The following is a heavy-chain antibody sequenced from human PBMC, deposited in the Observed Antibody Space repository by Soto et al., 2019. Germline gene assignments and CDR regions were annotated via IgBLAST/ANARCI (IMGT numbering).Heavy chain of an antibody. V-gene: IGHV3-33*01. CDR3: ARAYGDYYYYYYMDV. J-gene: IGHJ6*03. CDR1: GFTFSSYG. CDR2: IWYDGSNK. Sequence: PGGSLRLSCAASGFTFSSYGMHWVRQAPGKGLEWVAVIWYDGSNKYYADSVKGRFTISRDNSKNTLYLQMNSLRAEDTAVYYCARAYGDYYYYYYMDVWGKGTTVTVSS. D-gene: IGHD4-17*01.